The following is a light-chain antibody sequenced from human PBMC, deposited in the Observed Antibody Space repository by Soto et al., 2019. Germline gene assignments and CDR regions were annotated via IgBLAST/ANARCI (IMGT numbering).Light chain of an antibody. V-gene: IGKV1-5*01. Sequence: DIQMTQSPSTLSASVGDRVTITCRASQSISSWLAWYQQKPGKATKLLIYDASSLESGVTSRFSGSGSGTEFTLTISSLQPDDFATYYCQQYNNYPYTFGQGSKLEMK. CDR1: QSISSW. CDR2: DAS. J-gene: IGKJ2*01. CDR3: QQYNNYPYT.